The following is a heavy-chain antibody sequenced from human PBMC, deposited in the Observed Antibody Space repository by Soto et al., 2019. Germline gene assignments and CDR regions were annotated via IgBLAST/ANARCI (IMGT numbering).Heavy chain of an antibody. J-gene: IGHJ3*02. CDR2: TYWNDDK. CDR1: GFSLTTGGEA. CDR3: AHGPRRIAIPGNRAFDI. V-gene: IGHV2-5*01. D-gene: IGHD6-19*01. Sequence: QITLKESGPTLVRPTQTLTLTCSFSGFSLTTGGEAVGWIRQPPGKALEWLGLTYWNDDKRYSPSLKSRLTITRDTSKHQVVLTMTNMDPVDTATYYCAHGPRRIAIPGNRAFDIWRTGTMVTVSS.